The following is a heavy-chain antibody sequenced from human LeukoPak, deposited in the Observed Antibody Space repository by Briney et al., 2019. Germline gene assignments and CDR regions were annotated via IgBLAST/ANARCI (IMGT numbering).Heavy chain of an antibody. Sequence: ASVKVSCKAPGGTFSSYAISWVRQAPGQGLEWMGGIIPIFGTANYAQKFQGRVTITADESTSTAYMELSSLRSEDTAVYYCARGSRGWYRENNWFDPWGQGTLVTVSS. D-gene: IGHD6-19*01. CDR2: IIPIFGTA. V-gene: IGHV1-69*13. CDR1: GGTFSSYA. J-gene: IGHJ5*02. CDR3: ARGSRGWYRENNWFDP.